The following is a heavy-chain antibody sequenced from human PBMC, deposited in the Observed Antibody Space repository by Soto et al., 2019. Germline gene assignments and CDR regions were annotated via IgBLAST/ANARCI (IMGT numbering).Heavy chain of an antibody. CDR1: GFTFSSYA. CDR3: ARDFCPVPTCYDL. Sequence: GSLRLSCAASGFTFSSYAMSWVRQAPGKGLEWVSAISGSGGSTDYADSVKGRFTISRDNSKNTLYLQMNSLRAEDTAVYYCARDFCPVPTCYDLWGQGVLVTVS. V-gene: IGHV3-23*01. CDR2: ISGSGGST. D-gene: IGHD2-2*01. J-gene: IGHJ4*02.